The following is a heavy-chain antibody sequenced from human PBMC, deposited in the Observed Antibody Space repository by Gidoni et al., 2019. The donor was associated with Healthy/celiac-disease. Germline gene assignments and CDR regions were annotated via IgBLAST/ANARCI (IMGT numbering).Heavy chain of an antibody. Sequence: QVQLVESGGGVVQPGRSLRLSCAASGFPFSSYGMHWVRQAPGKGLGWVAVISYDGSNKYYADSVKGRFTISRDNSKNTLYLQMNSMRAEDTAVYYCAKSTYSSGWPFDYWGQGTLVTVSS. J-gene: IGHJ4*02. V-gene: IGHV3-30*18. D-gene: IGHD6-19*01. CDR3: AKSTYSSGWPFDY. CDR2: ISYDGSNK. CDR1: GFPFSSYG.